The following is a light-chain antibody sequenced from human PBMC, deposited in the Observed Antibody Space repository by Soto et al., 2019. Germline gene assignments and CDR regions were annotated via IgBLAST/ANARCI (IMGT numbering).Light chain of an antibody. V-gene: IGKV3-20*01. J-gene: IGKJ3*01. CDR3: QQFSSSPPIFT. CDR1: QSVSSSY. CDR2: GAS. Sequence: EIVLTQSPGTLSLSPGERATLSCRASQSVSSSYLAWYQQKPGQAPRLLIYGASSRATGIPDRFSGSGSGTDFTLTISRLEPEDFAVYYCQQFSSSPPIFTVGPGTKVDI.